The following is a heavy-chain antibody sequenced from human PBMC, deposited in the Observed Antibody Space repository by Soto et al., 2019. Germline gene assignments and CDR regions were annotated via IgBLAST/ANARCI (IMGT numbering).Heavy chain of an antibody. CDR1: GYTFTSYY. CDR3: ARDRWELRGDYFDY. CDR2: IHPSGGST. J-gene: IGHJ4*02. Sequence: ASVKVSCKASGYTFTSYYIHWVRQAPGQGLEWMGIIHPSGGSTNYAQKFQGRVTMTRDTSTSTVYMELGSLRSEDTAVYYCARDRWELRGDYFDYWGQGTLVT. V-gene: IGHV1-46*01. D-gene: IGHD1-26*01.